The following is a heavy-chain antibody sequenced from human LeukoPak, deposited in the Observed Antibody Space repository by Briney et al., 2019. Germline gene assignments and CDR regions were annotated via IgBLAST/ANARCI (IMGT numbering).Heavy chain of an antibody. D-gene: IGHD3-10*01. J-gene: IGHJ6*03. Sequence: PGGSLRLSCAASGFTFSSYGMHWVRQAPGKGLEWVAFIRYDGSNKYYADSVKGRFTISRDNSKNTLYLQMNSLRAEDTAVYYCAKDVTMVRGVIPLLDYMDVWGKGTTVTVSS. CDR2: IRYDGSNK. CDR1: GFTFSSYG. V-gene: IGHV3-30*02. CDR3: AKDVTMVRGVIPLLDYMDV.